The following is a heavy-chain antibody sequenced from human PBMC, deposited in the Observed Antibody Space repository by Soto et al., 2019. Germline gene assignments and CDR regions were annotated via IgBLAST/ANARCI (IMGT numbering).Heavy chain of an antibody. J-gene: IGHJ6*02. D-gene: IGHD4-17*01. CDR1: GFTFSSYS. CDR3: AKARSAGDYYYYYYGMDV. V-gene: IGHV3-23*01. CDR2: ISGSGGST. Sequence: PGGALRLSCAASGFTFSSYSMSWVRQAPGKGLEWVSAISGSGGSTYYADSVKGRFTISRDNSKNTLYLQMNSLRAEDTAVYYCAKARSAGDYYYYYYGMDVWGQGTTVTVSS.